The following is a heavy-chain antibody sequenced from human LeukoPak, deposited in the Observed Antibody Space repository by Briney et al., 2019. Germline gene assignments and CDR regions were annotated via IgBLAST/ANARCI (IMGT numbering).Heavy chain of an antibody. CDR1: GFTFDDYA. Sequence: GGSLRLSCAASGFTFDDYAMHWVRQAPGKGLEWVSGISWNSGSTYFADSVKGRFTISRDNSKNTLYLQMNSLRAEDTAVYYCAKRDYWGQGTLVTVSS. V-gene: IGHV3-23*01. CDR2: ISWNSGST. J-gene: IGHJ4*02. CDR3: AKRDY.